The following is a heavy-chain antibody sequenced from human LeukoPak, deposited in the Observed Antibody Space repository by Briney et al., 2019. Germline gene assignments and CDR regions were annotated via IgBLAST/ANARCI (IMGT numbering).Heavy chain of an antibody. Sequence: SETLSLTCTVSGGSISSYYWSWIRQPPGKGLEWIGYIYYSGSTNYNPSLKSRVTISVDTSKNQFSLKLSSVTAADTAVYYCAGTQVGATITAEYFQHWGQGTLVTVSS. D-gene: IGHD1-26*01. CDR2: IYYSGST. J-gene: IGHJ1*01. V-gene: IGHV4-59*01. CDR3: AGTQVGATITAEYFQH. CDR1: GGSISSYY.